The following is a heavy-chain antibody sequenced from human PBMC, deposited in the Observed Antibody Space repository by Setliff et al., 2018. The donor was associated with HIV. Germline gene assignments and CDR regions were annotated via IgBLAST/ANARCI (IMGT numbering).Heavy chain of an antibody. CDR2: IKTSGRT. CDR1: GRSIDDSY. J-gene: IGHJ4*01. D-gene: IGHD3-10*01. CDR3: ARLAEDYYDSGTWEVDY. Sequence: SETLSLTCSVSGRSIDDSYWSWVRQSPGKGLEWIGFIKTSGRTNYKPSLKSRVTISLDTSKNQFSLRLNSVTATDTAVYYCARLAEDYYDSGTWEVDYWAHGTLVTVSS. V-gene: IGHV4-4*09.